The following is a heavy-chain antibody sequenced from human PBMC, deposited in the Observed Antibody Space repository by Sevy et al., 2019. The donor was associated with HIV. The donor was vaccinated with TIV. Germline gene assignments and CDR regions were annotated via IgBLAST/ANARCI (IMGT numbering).Heavy chain of an antibody. V-gene: IGHV3-23*01. Sequence: GGSLRLSCAASEFIFSDYAMNWVCQTPGKGLEWVSSINGKGRSTHYADSVEGRFTISRDNSKNTLYLQMNSLRAEDTAVYYCARTINSGGGAVPAANYYYYGMDVWGQGTTVTVSS. D-gene: IGHD2-2*01. CDR3: ARTINSGGGAVPAANYYYYGMDV. CDR2: INGKGRST. J-gene: IGHJ6*02. CDR1: EFIFSDYA.